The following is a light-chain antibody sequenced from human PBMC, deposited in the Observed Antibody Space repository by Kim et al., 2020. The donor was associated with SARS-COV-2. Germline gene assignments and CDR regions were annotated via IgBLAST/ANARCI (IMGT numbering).Light chain of an antibody. CDR2: YDD. CDR3: AAWDDSLYGVV. J-gene: IGLJ2*01. Sequence: QSVLTQPPSVSEAPRQRVTISCSGSSSNIENNAVNWYQQLPGKAPKLLIYYDDLLPSGVSDRFSGSKSGTSASLAISGLQSEDEADYYCAAWDDSLYGVVFGGGTKLTVL. V-gene: IGLV1-36*01. CDR1: SSNIENNA.